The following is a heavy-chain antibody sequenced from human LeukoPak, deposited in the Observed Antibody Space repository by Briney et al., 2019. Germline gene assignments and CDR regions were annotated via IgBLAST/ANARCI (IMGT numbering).Heavy chain of an antibody. Sequence: PGRSLRLSCAASGFTFDDYAMHWVRQAPGKGLEWVSGISWNSGSIGYADSVKGRFTISRDNAKNSLYLQMNSLRAEDTALYYCARAGLIVVVPAAIDYWGQGTLVTVSS. CDR3: ARAGLIVVVPAAIDY. D-gene: IGHD2-2*01. CDR1: GFTFDDYA. J-gene: IGHJ4*02. CDR2: ISWNSGSI. V-gene: IGHV3-9*01.